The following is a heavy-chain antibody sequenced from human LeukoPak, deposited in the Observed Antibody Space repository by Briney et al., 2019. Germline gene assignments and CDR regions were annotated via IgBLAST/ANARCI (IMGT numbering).Heavy chain of an antibody. Sequence: SETLSLTCTVSGGSISSSSYYWGWIRQPPGKGLEWIGSIYYSGSTYYNPSLKSRVTISVDTSENQFSLKLSSVTATDTAVYYCARTSGSYLKWFDPWGQGTLVTVSS. D-gene: IGHD3-10*01. CDR1: GGSISSSSYY. V-gene: IGHV4-39*01. J-gene: IGHJ5*02. CDR2: IYYSGST. CDR3: ARTSGSYLKWFDP.